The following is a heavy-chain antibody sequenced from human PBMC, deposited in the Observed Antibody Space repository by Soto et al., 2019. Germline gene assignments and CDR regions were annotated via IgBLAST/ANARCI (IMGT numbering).Heavy chain of an antibody. Sequence: QVQLQESGPGLVKPSQTLSLTCTVSGGSISSGGYYWSWIRQHPGKGLEWIGYIYYSGSTYYNPSLKSRVPIXXDXCXXQFSLKLSSVTAADTAVYYCASDRSSSSSWYYFDYWGQGTLVTVSS. CDR1: GGSISSGGYY. V-gene: IGHV4-31*03. CDR2: IYYSGST. D-gene: IGHD6-13*01. CDR3: ASDRSSSSSWYYFDY. J-gene: IGHJ4*02.